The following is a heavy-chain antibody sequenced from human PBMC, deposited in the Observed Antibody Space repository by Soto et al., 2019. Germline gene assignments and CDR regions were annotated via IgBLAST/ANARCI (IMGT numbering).Heavy chain of an antibody. Sequence: QVQLVQSGAEVKKPGASVKVYCKASGYTFASYAIRWMRQAPGQGLEWMVWISAYNGHTHYEQKLQSRVTRTTDTSTSSAYMELWRLSTDESGNHYLAKYPQPPDYWGQGSFVKVSS. CDR2: ISAYNGHT. V-gene: IGHV1-18*01. CDR1: GYTFASYA. J-gene: IGHJ4*02. CDR3: AKYPQPPDY. D-gene: IGHD2-21*01.